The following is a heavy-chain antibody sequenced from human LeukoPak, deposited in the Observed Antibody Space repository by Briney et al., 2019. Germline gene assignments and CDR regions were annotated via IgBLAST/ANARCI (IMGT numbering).Heavy chain of an antibody. CDR2: IYHGGST. CDR1: GGSLSSGTYS. J-gene: IGHJ3*02. CDR3: ARVGPYDAFDI. Sequence: SETLSLTCTVPGGSLSSGTYSWSPVRQPPGRGLEWIGYIYHGGSTYYNPSLKSRVTITVDRSRNQFSLNLSSVTAADTAVYYYARVGPYDAFDIWGQGTMVTVSS. V-gene: IGHV4-30-2*01.